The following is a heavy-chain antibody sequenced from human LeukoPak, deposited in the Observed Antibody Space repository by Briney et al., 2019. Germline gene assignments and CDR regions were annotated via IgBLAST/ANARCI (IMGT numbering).Heavy chain of an antibody. CDR3: ASTTMAIPGDY. J-gene: IGHJ4*02. Sequence: GGSLRLSCAASGFTFSNYWMHWVRQAPGKGLVWVSRINTDGSSTNYADSVKGRFTISRDNAKNTLYLQMNSLRGEDTAVYYCASTTMAIPGDYWGQGTLVTVSS. CDR2: INTDGSST. D-gene: IGHD5-18*01. V-gene: IGHV3-74*01. CDR1: GFTFSNYW.